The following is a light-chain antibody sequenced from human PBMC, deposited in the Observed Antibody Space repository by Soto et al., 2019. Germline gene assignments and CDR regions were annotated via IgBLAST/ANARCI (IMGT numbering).Light chain of an antibody. J-gene: IGKJ2*01. CDR3: QRYDTSPYT. V-gene: IGKV1-5*01. CDR2: DVS. Sequence: DIQMTQSPSTLSASAGDRITISCRASQRIGNWLAWYQQKAGKAPNLLSYDVSSLESGVPSRFSGSGSGTEFTLTISSLQPDDYETYYCQRYDTSPYTFGQGTKLEI. CDR1: QRIGNW.